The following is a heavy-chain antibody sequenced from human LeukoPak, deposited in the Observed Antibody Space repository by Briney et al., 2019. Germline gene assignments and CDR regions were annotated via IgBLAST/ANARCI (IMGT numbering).Heavy chain of an antibody. V-gene: IGHV1-2*06. CDR2: INPNSGGT. J-gene: IGHJ3*02. D-gene: IGHD3-16*02. CDR3: ARGLGTYDYVWGSYRSDAFDI. CDR1: GYTFTGYY. Sequence: ASVKVSCKASGYTFTGYYMHWVRQAPGQGLEWMGRINPNSGGTNYAQKFQGRVTMTRDTSISTAYMELSRLRSDDTAVYYCARGLGTYDYVWGSYRSDAFDIWGQGTMATVSS.